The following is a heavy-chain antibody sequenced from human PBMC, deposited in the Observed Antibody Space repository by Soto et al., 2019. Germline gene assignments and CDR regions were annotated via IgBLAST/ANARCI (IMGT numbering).Heavy chain of an antibody. Sequence: SETLSLTCTVSGGSVSSGSYYWSWIRQPPGKGLEWIGYIYYSGSTNYSPSFQGQVTISADKSISTAYLQWSSLKASDTAMYYCASSEIEYSSSFTPYYYYGMDVWGQGTTVTVSS. CDR1: GGSVSSGSYY. CDR3: ASSEIEYSSSFTPYYYYGMDV. J-gene: IGHJ6*02. D-gene: IGHD6-6*01. V-gene: IGHV4-61*03. CDR2: IYYSGST.